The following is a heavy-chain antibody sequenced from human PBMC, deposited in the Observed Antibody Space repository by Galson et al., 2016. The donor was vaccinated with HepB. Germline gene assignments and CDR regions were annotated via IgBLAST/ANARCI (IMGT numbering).Heavy chain of an antibody. D-gene: IGHD2-15*01. CDR3: ARACSGGRCYSG. CDR2: INTGSGYT. Sequence: SVKVSCKASGYSFTSYAMHWVRQAPGQRLEWLGWINTGSGYTEYSQKFQGRVTISRETSASTAYMELSSLRSEDTAVYYCARACSGGRCYSGWGQGTLVTVSS. J-gene: IGHJ4*02. V-gene: IGHV1-3*04. CDR1: GYSFTSYA.